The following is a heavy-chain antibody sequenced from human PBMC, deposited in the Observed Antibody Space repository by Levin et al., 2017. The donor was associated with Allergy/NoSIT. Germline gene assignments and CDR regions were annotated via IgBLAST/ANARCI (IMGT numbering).Heavy chain of an antibody. D-gene: IGHD3-10*01. CDR1: GDSVSSTSAA. J-gene: IGHJ3*01. V-gene: IGHV6-1*01. CDR3: AGVWQRGGAFDV. CDR2: TYYRSRWYN. Sequence: SQTLSLTCAISGDSVSSTSAAWNWIRQSPSRGLEWLGRTYYRSRWYNDYAISVKSRITINPDTSKNQFSLQLNSMTPEDTALYYCAGVWQRGGAFDVWGQGTKVTVSS.